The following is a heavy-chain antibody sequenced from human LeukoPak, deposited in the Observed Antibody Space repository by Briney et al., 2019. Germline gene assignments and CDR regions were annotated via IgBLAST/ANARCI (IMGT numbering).Heavy chain of an antibody. J-gene: IGHJ4*02. V-gene: IGHV3-30*04. D-gene: IGHD3-10*01. Sequence: GGSLRLSCAASGFTFSSYAMHWVRQAPGKGLEWVAVISYDGSNKYYADSVKGRFTISRDNSKNTLYLQMNSLRAEDTAVYYCARGYGSGAWDYFDYWGRGTLVTVSS. CDR2: ISYDGSNK. CDR1: GFTFSSYA. CDR3: ARGYGSGAWDYFDY.